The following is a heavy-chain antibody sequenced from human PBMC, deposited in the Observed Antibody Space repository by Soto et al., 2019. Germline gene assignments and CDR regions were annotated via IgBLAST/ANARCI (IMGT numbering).Heavy chain of an antibody. J-gene: IGHJ6*02. CDR1: GFTFSSYS. D-gene: IGHD3-22*01. V-gene: IGHV3-21*01. Sequence: GGSLRLSCAASGFTFSSYSMNWVRQAPGKGLEWVSSISSSSSYIYYADSVKGRFTISRDNAKNSLYLQMNSLRAEDTAVYYCAKDPIYDSSGYYFYYGMDVWGQGTTVTVSS. CDR3: AKDPIYDSSGYYFYYGMDV. CDR2: ISSSSSYI.